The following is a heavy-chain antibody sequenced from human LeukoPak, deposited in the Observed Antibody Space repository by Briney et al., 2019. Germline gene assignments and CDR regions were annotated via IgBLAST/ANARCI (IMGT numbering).Heavy chain of an antibody. CDR1: GGTFSSYA. J-gene: IGHJ4*02. V-gene: IGHV1-69*13. D-gene: IGHD3-22*01. Sequence: SVKVSCKASGGTFSSYAISWVRQAPGQGLEWMGGIIPIFGTANYAQKFQGRVTITADESTSTAYMELSSLRSEDTAVYYCARDRPSYYDSSGYYGGDYWGQGTPVTVSS. CDR3: ARDRPSYYDSSGYYGGDY. CDR2: IIPIFGTA.